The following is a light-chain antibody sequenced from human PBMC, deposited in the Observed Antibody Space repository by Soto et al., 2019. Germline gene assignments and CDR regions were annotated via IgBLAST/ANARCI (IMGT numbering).Light chain of an antibody. CDR3: QHYNSFPWT. CDR2: DAS. V-gene: IGKV1-5*01. J-gene: IGKJ1*01. Sequence: DIQMTQSPSTLSASLGDRLTITCRASQSFSSWLAWYQQKPGKAPKLLIYDASSLESGVPSRFSGSGSGTEFTLTISSLQPDDFATYYCQHYNSFPWTFGQGTKVDI. CDR1: QSFSSW.